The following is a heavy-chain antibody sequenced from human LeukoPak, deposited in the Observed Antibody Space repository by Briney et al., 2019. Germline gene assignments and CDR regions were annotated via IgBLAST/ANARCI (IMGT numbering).Heavy chain of an antibody. CDR3: AKKRDSHETLYFFDY. CDR1: GFSFNTYG. CDR2: ISGSGSDT. J-gene: IGHJ4*02. V-gene: IGHV3-23*01. Sequence: GSLRLSCAASGFSFNTYGMTWVRQAPGKGLEWVSAISGSGSDTYYADSVQGRFTISRDNSKNTLSLQMDSLRAEDTAVYYCAKKRDSHETLYFFDYWGQGILVTVSS. D-gene: IGHD2-15*01.